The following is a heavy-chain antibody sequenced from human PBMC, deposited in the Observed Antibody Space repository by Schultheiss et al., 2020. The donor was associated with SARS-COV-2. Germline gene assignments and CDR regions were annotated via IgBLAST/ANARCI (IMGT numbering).Heavy chain of an antibody. Sequence: SETLSLTCTVSGGSISSSSYYWGWIRQPPGKGLEWIGEINHSGSTNYNPSLKSRVTISVDTSKNQFSLKLSSVTAADTAVYYCARGYSYGFADYWGQGTLVTVSS. D-gene: IGHD5-18*01. J-gene: IGHJ4*02. CDR2: INHSGST. V-gene: IGHV4-39*07. CDR1: GGSISSSSYY. CDR3: ARGYSYGFADY.